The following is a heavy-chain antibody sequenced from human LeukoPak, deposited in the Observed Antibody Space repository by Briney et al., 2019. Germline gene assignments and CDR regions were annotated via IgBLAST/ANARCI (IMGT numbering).Heavy chain of an antibody. CDR2: IYYSGST. V-gene: IGHV4-59*01. D-gene: IGHD3-16*02. Sequence: SETLSLTCTVSGGSISSYYWSWIRQPPGKGLEWSGYIYYSGSTNYNPSLKSRVTISVDTSKNQFSLKLSSVTAADTAVYYCARSRYYDYVWGSYPRDDAFDIWGQGTMVTVSS. CDR1: GGSISSYY. J-gene: IGHJ3*02. CDR3: ARSRYYDYVWGSYPRDDAFDI.